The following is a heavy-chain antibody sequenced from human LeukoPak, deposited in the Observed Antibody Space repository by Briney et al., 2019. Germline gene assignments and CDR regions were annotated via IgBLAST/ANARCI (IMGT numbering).Heavy chain of an antibody. Sequence: GGSLRLSCTASGFTFGDYAMNWVRQAPGKGLEWIGFIRSKAYGGTREYAASVKGRFTISRDDSKTIASLQMDSLKTEDTAVYYCARGLGLGHDGFDNWGQGTMVTVSS. D-gene: IGHD3/OR15-3a*01. CDR2: IRSKAYGGTR. CDR3: ARGLGLGHDGFDN. CDR1: GFTFGDYA. V-gene: IGHV3-49*04. J-gene: IGHJ3*02.